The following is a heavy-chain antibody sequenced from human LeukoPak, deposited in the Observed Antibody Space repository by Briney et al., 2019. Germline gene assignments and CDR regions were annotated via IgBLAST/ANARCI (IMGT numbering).Heavy chain of an antibody. CDR1: GFTFSSYA. V-gene: IGHV3-23*01. CDR2: ISGSGGST. CDR3: AKFPPRQYEYYFDY. D-gene: IGHD2/OR15-2a*01. Sequence: GGSLRLSCTASGFTFSSYAMSWVRQAPGKGLEWVSAISGSGGSTYYADSVKGRFTISRDNSKNTLYLQMNSLRAEGTAVYYCAKFPPRQYEYYFDYWGQGTLVTVSS. J-gene: IGHJ4*02.